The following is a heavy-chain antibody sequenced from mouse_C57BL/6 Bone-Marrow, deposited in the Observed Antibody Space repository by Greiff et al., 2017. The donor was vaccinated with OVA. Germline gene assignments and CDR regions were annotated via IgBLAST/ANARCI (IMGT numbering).Heavy chain of an antibody. V-gene: IGHV1-53*01. CDR2: INPSNGGT. J-gene: IGHJ1*03. D-gene: IGHD2-3*01. Sequence: QVQLKQPGTELVKPGASVKLSCKASGYTFTSYWMHWVKQRPGQGLEWIGNINPSNGGTNYNEKFKSKATLTVDKSSSTAYMQLSSLTSEDSAVYYCARKAYDGYPYWYFDVWGTGTTVTVSS. CDR1: GYTFTSYW. CDR3: ARKAYDGYPYWYFDV.